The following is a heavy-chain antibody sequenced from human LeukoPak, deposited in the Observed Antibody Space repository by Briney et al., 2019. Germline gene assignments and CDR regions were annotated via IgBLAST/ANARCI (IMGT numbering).Heavy chain of an antibody. J-gene: IGHJ2*01. D-gene: IGHD6-19*01. CDR2: INPSDGST. CDR1: GYTFTSYY. Sequence: ASVKVSCKASGYTFTSYYMHWVRQAPGQGLEWMGIINPSDGSTSYAQKFQGRVTMTRDMSTSTVHMELSSLRSEDTAVYYCARGAVAGRAKWYFDLWGRGTLVTVSS. CDR3: ARGAVAGRAKWYFDL. V-gene: IGHV1-46*01.